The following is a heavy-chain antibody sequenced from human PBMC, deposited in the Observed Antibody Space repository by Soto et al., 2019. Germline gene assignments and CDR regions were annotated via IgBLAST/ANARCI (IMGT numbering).Heavy chain of an antibody. Sequence: VQLQESGPGLLKPSETLSLTCTVSGGSINSPSYNWGWVRQPPGKGPEWIGSFFFGGRTHYNPSLKGRLAISVDMARSQVSLVLTSVTAADTAVYYCTTLASTHFDSWGRGALVTVSS. J-gene: IGHJ4*02. D-gene: IGHD1-1*01. V-gene: IGHV4-39*01. CDR3: TTLASTHFDS. CDR2: FFFGGRT. CDR1: GGSINSPSYN.